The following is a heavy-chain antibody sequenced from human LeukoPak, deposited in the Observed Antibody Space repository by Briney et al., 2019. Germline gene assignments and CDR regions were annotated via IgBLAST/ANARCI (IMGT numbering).Heavy chain of an antibody. CDR1: GFTFSSYA. Sequence: GGSLTLSCAASGFTFSSYAMNWVRQAPGKGLEWVSSISESGGTTDYADSVKGRFTISRDNSKNTLYLQMNSLRAEDTAVYYCARQWLVNGWGQGTLVTVSS. CDR2: ISESGGTT. J-gene: IGHJ4*02. CDR3: ARQWLVNG. V-gene: IGHV3-23*01. D-gene: IGHD6-19*01.